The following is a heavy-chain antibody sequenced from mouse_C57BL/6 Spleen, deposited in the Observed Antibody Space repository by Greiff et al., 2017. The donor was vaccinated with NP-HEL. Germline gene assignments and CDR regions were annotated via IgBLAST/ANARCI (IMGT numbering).Heavy chain of an antibody. CDR3: TGDWDGDYFDY. Sequence: QVHVKQSGAELVRPGASVTLSCKASGYTFTDYEMHWVKQTPVHGLEWIGAIDPETGGTAYNQKFKGKAILTADKSSSTAYMELRSLTSEDSAVYYCTGDWDGDYFDYWGQGTTLTVSS. V-gene: IGHV1-15*01. CDR1: GYTFTDYE. J-gene: IGHJ2*01. D-gene: IGHD4-1*01. CDR2: IDPETGGT.